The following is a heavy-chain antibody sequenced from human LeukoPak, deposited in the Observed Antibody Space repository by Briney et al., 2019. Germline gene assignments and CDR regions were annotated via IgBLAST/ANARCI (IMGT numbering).Heavy chain of an antibody. CDR2: INPSGGST. CDR3: ARDEYMAYSSSWSNHGMDV. D-gene: IGHD6-13*01. Sequence: GASVKVSCKASGYTFTSYYMHWVRQAPGQGLEWMGIINPSGGSTSYAQKFQGRVTMTRDTSTSTVYMELSSLRSEDTGVYYCARDEYMAYSSSWSNHGMDVWGQGTTVTVSS. V-gene: IGHV1-46*01. J-gene: IGHJ6*02. CDR1: GYTFTSYY.